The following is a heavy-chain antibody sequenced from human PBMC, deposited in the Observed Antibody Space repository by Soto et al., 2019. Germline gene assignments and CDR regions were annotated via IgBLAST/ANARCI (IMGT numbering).Heavy chain of an antibody. CDR2: ISAYDGDT. CDR1: GYSFRSYG. J-gene: IGHJ4*02. V-gene: IGHV1-18*01. D-gene: IGHD3-10*02. Sequence: ASVKVSGKASGYSFRSYGISWVRQAPGQGLEWLGWISAYDGDTSYVQKVKGRVTMTTDTPTSTAYMELRSLRSDDTAVYYCVRDTRSRYIFREHSNIDSWVQGTLVTL. CDR3: VRDTRSRYIFREHSNIDS.